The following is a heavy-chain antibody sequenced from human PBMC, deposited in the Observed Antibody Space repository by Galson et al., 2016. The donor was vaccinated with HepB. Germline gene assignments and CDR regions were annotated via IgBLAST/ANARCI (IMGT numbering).Heavy chain of an antibody. CDR2: IGHDGRNQ. Sequence: SLRLSCAASGFTFSSYAMHWVRQAPGKGLEWVAAIGHDGRNQYYPDSVEGRFSISRDNYKNTLYLQMNSLRAEDTAVYYCAGDRVIEGWLQMCDYWGQGTLVTVSS. D-gene: IGHD5-24*01. J-gene: IGHJ4*02. CDR3: AGDRVIEGWLQMCDY. V-gene: IGHV3-33*01. CDR1: GFTFSSYA.